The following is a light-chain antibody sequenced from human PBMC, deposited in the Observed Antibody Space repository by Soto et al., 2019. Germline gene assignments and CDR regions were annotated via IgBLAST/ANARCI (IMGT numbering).Light chain of an antibody. J-gene: IGKJ4*01. Sequence: EIVLTQSPATLSLFPGERATLSCRASQSVGGYLDWYQQKPGQAPRLLIYDASNTASGIPARFSGSGSGTVFTITISRLEPEYLAFYYFHQRSNWPPLTFGGGTKVDIK. CDR3: HQRSNWPPLT. CDR1: QSVGGY. V-gene: IGKV3-11*01. CDR2: DAS.